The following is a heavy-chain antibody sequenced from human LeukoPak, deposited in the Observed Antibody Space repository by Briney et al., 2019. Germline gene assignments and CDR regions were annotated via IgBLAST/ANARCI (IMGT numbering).Heavy chain of an antibody. D-gene: IGHD3-10*01. CDR2: INHSGST. CDR3: ARGVDGFGEIFNY. V-gene: IGHV4-34*01. J-gene: IGHJ4*02. CDR1: GGSFSGYY. Sequence: SETLSLTCAVYGGSFSGYYWSWIRQPPGKGLEWIGEINHSGSTNYNASLKSRVTISVDTSKNQFSLKLSSVTAADTAVYYCARGVDGFGEIFNYWGQGTLVTVSS.